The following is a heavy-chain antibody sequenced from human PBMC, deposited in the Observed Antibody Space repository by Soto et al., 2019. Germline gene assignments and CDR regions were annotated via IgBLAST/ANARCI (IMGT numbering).Heavy chain of an antibody. CDR3: AKSPSYYGDFDY. D-gene: IGHD4-17*01. V-gene: IGHV3-9*01. J-gene: IGHJ4*02. Sequence: EVQLVESGGGLVQPGRSLRLSCAASGFTFDDYAMHWVRQAPGKGLEWVSGISWNSGRIGYADSVKGRFTISRDNAKNALYLQMNSLRAECTALYYCAKSPSYYGDFDYWGQGTLVTVSS. CDR1: GFTFDDYA. CDR2: ISWNSGRI.